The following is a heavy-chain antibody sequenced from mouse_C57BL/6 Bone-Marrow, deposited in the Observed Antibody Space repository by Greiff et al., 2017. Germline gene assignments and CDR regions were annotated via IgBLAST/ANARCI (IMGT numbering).Heavy chain of an antibody. J-gene: IGHJ3*01. D-gene: IGHD1-1*01. Sequence: VQLKQSGAELVRPGASVKLSCTVSGFNIKDDYMHWVKQRPEQGLEWIGWSDPENGDTEYASKFQGKATITADTSSNTAYLQLSSLTSEDTAVYYCTDYYGSSGAYWGQGTLVTVSA. CDR2: SDPENGDT. CDR3: TDYYGSSGAY. V-gene: IGHV14-4*01. CDR1: GFNIKDDY.